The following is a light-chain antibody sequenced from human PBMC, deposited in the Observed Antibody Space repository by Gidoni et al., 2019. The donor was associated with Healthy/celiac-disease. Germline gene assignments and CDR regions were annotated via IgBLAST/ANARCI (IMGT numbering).Light chain of an antibody. J-gene: IGKJ1*01. CDR1: QSVLYSSNNKNY. Sequence: DIVMTQSPDSLAVSLGERATINCKSSQSVLYSSNNKNYLAWYQQKQGQPPKLRLYWTSARASGVPDRFSGSGSGTDFTLTISSLQAEDVAVYYCQQYYSTPRTFGRGTKVEIK. CDR3: QQYYSTPRT. CDR2: WTS. V-gene: IGKV4-1*01.